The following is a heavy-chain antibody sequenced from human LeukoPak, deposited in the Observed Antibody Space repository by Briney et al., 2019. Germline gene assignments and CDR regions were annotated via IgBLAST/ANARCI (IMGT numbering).Heavy chain of an antibody. J-gene: IGHJ6*03. CDR2: IIPIFGTA. D-gene: IGHD1-14*01. Sequence: ASVKVSCEASGGTFSSYAISWVRQAPGQGLEWMGGIIPIFGTANYAQKFQGRVTITTDESTSTAYMELSSLRSEDTAVYYCARGPGGYYYYMDVWGKGTTVTVSS. CDR1: GGTFSSYA. CDR3: ARGPGGYYYYMDV. V-gene: IGHV1-69*05.